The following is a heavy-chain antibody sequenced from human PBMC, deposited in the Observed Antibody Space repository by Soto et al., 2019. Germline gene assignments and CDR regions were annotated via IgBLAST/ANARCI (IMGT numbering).Heavy chain of an antibody. CDR3: ARDPPHTVTTPYYFDY. J-gene: IGHJ4*02. V-gene: IGHV3-7*01. D-gene: IGHD4-17*01. CDR2: IKQDGSEK. Sequence: GGSLRLSCAASGFTFRSYWMNWVRQAPGEGLEWVANIKQDGSEKYYVDSVKGQFTISRDNAKNALYLQMNSLRTEDTAVYYCARDPPHTVTTPYYFDYWGQGTLVTVSS. CDR1: GFTFRSYW.